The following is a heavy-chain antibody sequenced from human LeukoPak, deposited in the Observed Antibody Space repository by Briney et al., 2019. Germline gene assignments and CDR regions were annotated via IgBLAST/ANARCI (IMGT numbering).Heavy chain of an antibody. J-gene: IGHJ5*01. Sequence: SETLSLTCSVSGDSISNFYWTWIRQSPGKGLEWIGNIHYSGSSIYNPSLKSRGTISIDTSRKRFFLKLSSVTAADTAVYYCALAPNSNWFDFWGQGTLVTVSS. CDR1: GDSISNFY. D-gene: IGHD2-8*01. CDR3: ALAPNSNWFDF. V-gene: IGHV4-59*08. CDR2: IHYSGSS.